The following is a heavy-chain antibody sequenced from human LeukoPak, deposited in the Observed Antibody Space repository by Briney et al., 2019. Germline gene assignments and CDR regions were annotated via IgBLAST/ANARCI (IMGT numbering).Heavy chain of an antibody. Sequence: PGGSLRLSCAASGFTFSSYAMSWVRQAPGKGLEWVSAISGSGGSTYYADSVKGRFTISRDNSKNTLYLQMNSLRAEDTAVYYCAKDPDIVVVPAAIGDWGQGTLVTVSS. V-gene: IGHV3-23*01. J-gene: IGHJ4*02. CDR2: ISGSGGST. D-gene: IGHD2-2*02. CDR1: GFTFSSYA. CDR3: AKDPDIVVVPAAIGD.